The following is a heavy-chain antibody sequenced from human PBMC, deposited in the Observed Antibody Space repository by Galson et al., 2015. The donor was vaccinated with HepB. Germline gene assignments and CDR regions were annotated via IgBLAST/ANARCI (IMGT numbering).Heavy chain of an antibody. D-gene: IGHD3-22*01. CDR3: TRNYYSDSSDYRADYFQH. CDR2: IYSGGGT. Sequence: SLRLSCAASGFTVSSNYMSWVRQAPGKGLEWVSIIYSGGGTYYADSVKGRFTISRDNSKNTLYLQMNSLRAEDTVVYYCTRNYYSDSSDYRADYFQHWGQGTLVTVSS. J-gene: IGHJ1*01. V-gene: IGHV3-53*01. CDR1: GFTVSSNY.